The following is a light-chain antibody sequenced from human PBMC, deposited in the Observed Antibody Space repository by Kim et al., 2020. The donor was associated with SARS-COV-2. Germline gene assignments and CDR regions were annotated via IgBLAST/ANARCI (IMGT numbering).Light chain of an antibody. V-gene: IGLV2-23*02. J-gene: IGLJ3*02. CDR1: SRDVGNFNL. CDR3: SSYVRTGV. Sequence: QSALTQPASVSGSPGQSITISCTGTSRDVGNFNLVSWYQHHPGKAPKVMIYEVSQRPSGVSNRFSGSKSGNTTSLTSSGLQVEDEDDYYRSSYVRTGVFGGGTQLTVL. CDR2: EVS.